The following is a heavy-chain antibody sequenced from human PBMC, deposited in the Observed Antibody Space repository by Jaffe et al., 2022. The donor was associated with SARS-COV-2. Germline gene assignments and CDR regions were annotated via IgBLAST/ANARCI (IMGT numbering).Heavy chain of an antibody. CDR2: IFWNDEK. Sequence: QVTLKESGPVLVKPTETLTLTCSVSGFSLSNPRMGVSWIRQPPGRALEWLAHIFWNDEKSYTTSLKSRLTVSKDTSRSQVVLTMTNVDPVDTATYYCARILPSIPGLAVAVFDYWGQGTLVTVSS. V-gene: IGHV2-26*01. CDR1: GFSLSNPRMG. J-gene: IGHJ4*02. CDR3: ARILPSIPGLAVAVFDY. D-gene: IGHD6-19*01.